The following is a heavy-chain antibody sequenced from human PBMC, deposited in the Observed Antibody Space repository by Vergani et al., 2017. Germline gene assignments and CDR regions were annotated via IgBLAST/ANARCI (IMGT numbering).Heavy chain of an antibody. CDR1: GGSFNTYY. J-gene: IGHJ6*01. Sequence: QVQLQESGPGLVKPSETLSLTCTFSGGSFNTYYWSWIRQSPGKGLEWFGDIYSTGSTNYNPSLNSRVTMSVDTSKNKFSLKLRSVTAADTAVYFCARVMYRDEASTGYRLEGMDIWGQGSKVTISS. CDR2: IYSTGST. V-gene: IGHV4-59*13. CDR3: ARVMYRDEASTGYRLEGMDI. D-gene: IGHD3-9*01.